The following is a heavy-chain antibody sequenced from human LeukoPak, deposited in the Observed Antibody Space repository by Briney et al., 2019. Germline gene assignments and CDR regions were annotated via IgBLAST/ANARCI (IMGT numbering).Heavy chain of an antibody. CDR1: GGSISSYY. Sequence: SETLSLTCTVSGGSISSYYWSWIRQPAGKGLEWIGRIYTSGSTNYNPSLKSRVTMSVDTSKNQFSLKLSSVTAADTAVYYCARDRGHSGYDLYDYWGQGTLVTVSS. D-gene: IGHD5-12*01. CDR2: IYTSGST. J-gene: IGHJ4*02. CDR3: ARDRGHSGYDLYDY. V-gene: IGHV4-4*07.